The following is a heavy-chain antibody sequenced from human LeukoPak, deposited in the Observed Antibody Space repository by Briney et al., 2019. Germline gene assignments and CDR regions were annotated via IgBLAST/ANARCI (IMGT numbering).Heavy chain of an antibody. CDR2: INANNGDT. D-gene: IGHD6-19*01. CDR1: GYIFTGYY. Sequence: ASVKVSCKASGYIFTGYYMHWVRQAPGQGLEWMGWINANNGDTKYAQKFQGRVTMTRDMSTSTVYMDLSSLRSEDTAVYYCARGGYSSPRGWFDPWGQGTLVTVSS. J-gene: IGHJ5*02. V-gene: IGHV1-2*02. CDR3: ARGGYSSPRGWFDP.